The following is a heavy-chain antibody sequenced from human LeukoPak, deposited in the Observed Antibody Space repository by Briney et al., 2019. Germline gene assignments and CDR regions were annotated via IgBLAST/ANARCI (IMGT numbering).Heavy chain of an antibody. J-gene: IGHJ5*02. CDR1: GYTFTGYY. V-gene: IGHV1-2*02. Sequence: ASVKVSCKASGYTFTGYYMHWVRQAPGQGLEWMGWINPNSGGTNYAQKFQGRVTMTRDTSISTAYMELSRLGSDDTAVYYCARDLLVYDFWSGYSPHNWFDPWGQGTLVTVPS. D-gene: IGHD3-3*01. CDR3: ARDLLVYDFWSGYSPHNWFDP. CDR2: INPNSGGT.